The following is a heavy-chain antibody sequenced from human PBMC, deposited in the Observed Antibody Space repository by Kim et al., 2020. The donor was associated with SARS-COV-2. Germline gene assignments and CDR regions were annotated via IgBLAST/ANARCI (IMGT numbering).Heavy chain of an antibody. CDR3: AILVVVGSSYNWFDP. CDR2: ISDSGHNT. J-gene: IGHJ5*02. D-gene: IGHD2-15*01. CDR1: GFIFSTYA. Sequence: GGSLRLSCAASGFIFSTYAMNWVRQAPGRGLEWVSGISDSGHNTFYADSVKGRFTVSRDNPKNTLYLQMNSLRAEDTALYYCAILVVVGSSYNWFDPWGQGTLVTVAS. V-gene: IGHV3-23*01.